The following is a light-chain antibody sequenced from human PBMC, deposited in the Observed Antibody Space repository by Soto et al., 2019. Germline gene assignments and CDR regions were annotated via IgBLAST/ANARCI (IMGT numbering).Light chain of an antibody. V-gene: IGLV4-69*01. CDR1: SGHSSYA. J-gene: IGLJ1*01. CDR3: QTWGTGIRV. CDR2: LNSDGSH. Sequence: QSALTQSPSASASLGASVELTCTLSSGHSSYAIAWHQQQPEKGPRYLMKLNSDGSHSKGDGIPDRFSGSSSGAERYLTISSLQSEDEADYYCQTWGTGIRVFGTGTKLTVL.